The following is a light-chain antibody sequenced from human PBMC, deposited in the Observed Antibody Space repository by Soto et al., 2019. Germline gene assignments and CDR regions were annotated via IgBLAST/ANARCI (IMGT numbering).Light chain of an antibody. CDR1: QSISSY. Sequence: DIQMTQSPSSLSASVGDRVTITCRASQSISSYLNWYQQKPGKAPKILIYAASSLPSGVPSRFSGSGSGTDFTLTISSLQPEDFATYYCQQSYSNPVTFGQGTKVDIK. CDR2: AAS. V-gene: IGKV1-39*01. J-gene: IGKJ1*01. CDR3: QQSYSNPVT.